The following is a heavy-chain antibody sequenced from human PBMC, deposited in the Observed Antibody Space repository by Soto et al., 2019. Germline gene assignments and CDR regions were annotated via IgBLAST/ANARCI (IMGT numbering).Heavy chain of an antibody. D-gene: IGHD6-13*01. CDR1: GCPFTSCG. CDR3: ARDSSSWYTDMLHYYYYYGMDV. J-gene: IGHJ6*02. Sequence: GXAVKVSCKASGCPFTSCGIIWVRQAAGQGLEWMGWISAYNGNTNYAQKLQCRVTMTTDTSTSTAYMELRSLRSDDTAVYYCARDSSSWYTDMLHYYYYYGMDVWGQGTTVTVSS. CDR2: ISAYNGNT. V-gene: IGHV1-18*04.